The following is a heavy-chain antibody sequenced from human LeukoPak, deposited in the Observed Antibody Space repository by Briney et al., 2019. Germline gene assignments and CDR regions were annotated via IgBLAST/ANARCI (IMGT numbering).Heavy chain of an antibody. CDR3: AKSPQIY. Sequence: GGSLRLSCAAAGFTFSKTWMSWVRQAPGKGLEWVAFIRYDGSNKYYADSVKGRFTISRDNSKNTLYLQMNSLRAEDTAVYYCAKSPQIYWGQGTLVTVSS. V-gene: IGHV3-30*02. CDR2: IRYDGSNK. CDR1: GFTFSKTW. J-gene: IGHJ4*02.